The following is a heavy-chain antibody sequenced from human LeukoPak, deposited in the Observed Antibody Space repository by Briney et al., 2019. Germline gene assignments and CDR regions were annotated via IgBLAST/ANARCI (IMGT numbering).Heavy chain of an antibody. Sequence: GGSLRLSCAASGFTFSSYGMHWVRQTPGRGLEWVAFIRYDGSSKYNTDSAKGRFTVSRDNPKNTLYLQMNSLRAEDTALYYCAKESHNYYYYHMDAWGKGTTVTVSS. CDR2: IRYDGSSK. J-gene: IGHJ6*03. V-gene: IGHV3-30*02. CDR3: AKESHNYYYYHMDA. CDR1: GFTFSSYG.